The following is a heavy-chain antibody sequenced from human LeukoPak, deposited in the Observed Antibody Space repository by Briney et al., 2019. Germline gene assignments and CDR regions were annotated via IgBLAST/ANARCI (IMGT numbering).Heavy chain of an antibody. Sequence: PGRSLRLSCVASGFSFNIHGMHWVRQVAGKGLEWVAVIWYDGSKEYYADSVKGRFTISRDNSKNTLYLQMNSLRAEDTAVYYCARDRCSGGSCDSGAEYFQHWGQGTLVTVSS. CDR3: ARDRCSGGSCDSGAEYFQH. V-gene: IGHV3-33*08. CDR1: GFSFNIHG. J-gene: IGHJ1*01. CDR2: IWYDGSKE. D-gene: IGHD2-15*01.